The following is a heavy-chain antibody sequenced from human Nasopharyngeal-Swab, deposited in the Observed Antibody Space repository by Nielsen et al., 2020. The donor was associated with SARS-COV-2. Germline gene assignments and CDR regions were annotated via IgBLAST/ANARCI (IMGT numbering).Heavy chain of an antibody. CDR2: ISWNSGII. J-gene: IGHJ2*01. Sequence: SLKISCAASGVTFDDYVMHWVRQAPGKGLEWVSGISWNSGIIGYADSVKGRFTISRDNAKSSLYLQMDSLRDEDTAFYYCTKDRGSYSYWYFDRWGRGTLVTVSS. CDR1: GVTFDDYV. D-gene: IGHD1-26*01. V-gene: IGHV3-9*01. CDR3: TKDRGSYSYWYFDR.